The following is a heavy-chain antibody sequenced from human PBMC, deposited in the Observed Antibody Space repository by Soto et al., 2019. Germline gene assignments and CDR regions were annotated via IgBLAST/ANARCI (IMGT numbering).Heavy chain of an antibody. CDR3: ARDSYDSSGVGI. D-gene: IGHD3-22*01. Sequence: ASVKVSCKASGGTFSSYAISWVRQAPGQGLEWMGIINPSGGSTSYAQKFQGRVTMTRDTSTSTVYMELSSLRSEDTAVYYCARDSYDSSGVGIWGQGTMVTVS. CDR2: INPSGGST. V-gene: IGHV1-46*01. J-gene: IGHJ3*02. CDR1: GGTFSSYA.